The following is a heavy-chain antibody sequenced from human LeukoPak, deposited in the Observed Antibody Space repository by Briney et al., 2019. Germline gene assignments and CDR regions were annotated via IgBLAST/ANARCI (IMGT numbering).Heavy chain of an antibody. Sequence: GGSLRLSCAASGFTFSSYAMSWVRQAPGKGLEWVSAISGSGGSTYYADSVKGRFTISRDNSKNTLYLQINGLRAEDTAVYYCAKGPYSSGWYLDYWGQGTLVTVSS. CDR1: GFTFSSYA. V-gene: IGHV3-23*01. J-gene: IGHJ4*02. CDR2: ISGSGGST. D-gene: IGHD6-19*01. CDR3: AKGPYSSGWYLDY.